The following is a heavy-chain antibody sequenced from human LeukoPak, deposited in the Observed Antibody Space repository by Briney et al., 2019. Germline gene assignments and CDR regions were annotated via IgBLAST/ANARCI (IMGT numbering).Heavy chain of an antibody. CDR1: GFTFSSYA. CDR2: IRVSGGST. Sequence: GGSLRLSCAASGFTFSSYAMSWVRQAPGRGLEWVSVIRVSGGSTFFADSVKGRFTISRDNSKNTLFLQMNSLRAEDTAVYYCARVLCSGGTCLDAFDIWGQGTMVTVSS. D-gene: IGHD2-15*01. V-gene: IGHV3-23*01. J-gene: IGHJ3*02. CDR3: ARVLCSGGTCLDAFDI.